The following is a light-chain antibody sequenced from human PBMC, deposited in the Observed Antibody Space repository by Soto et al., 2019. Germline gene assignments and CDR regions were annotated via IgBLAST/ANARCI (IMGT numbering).Light chain of an antibody. CDR2: GAY. J-gene: IGKJ2*01. CDR1: QSVSTN. CDR3: QQYGSSPYT. V-gene: IGKV3-15*01. Sequence: VMTQSPATLSVSPGERATLSCRASQSVSTNLAWYQQRPGQAPRLIISGAYTRATGIPARFSGSGSGTEFTLTISSLQSEDFAVYYCQQYGSSPYTFGQGTKLEIK.